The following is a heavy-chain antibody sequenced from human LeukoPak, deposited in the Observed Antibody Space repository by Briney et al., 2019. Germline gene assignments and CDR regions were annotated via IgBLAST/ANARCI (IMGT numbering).Heavy chain of an antibody. CDR2: INPSGGST. V-gene: IGHV1-46*01. Sequence: ASVKVSCKASGYTFTSYYMLWVRQAPGQGLECMGIINPSGGSTSYAQKFQGRVTMTRDTSTSTAYMELSSLRSEDTAVYYCARGHDSSGLNWYFDLWGRGTLVTVSS. D-gene: IGHD3-22*01. CDR3: ARGHDSSGLNWYFDL. J-gene: IGHJ2*01. CDR1: GYTFTSYY.